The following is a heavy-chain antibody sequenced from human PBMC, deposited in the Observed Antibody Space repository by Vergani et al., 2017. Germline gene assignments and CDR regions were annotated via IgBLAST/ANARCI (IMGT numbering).Heavy chain of an antibody. V-gene: IGHV3-72*01. J-gene: IGHJ3*02. CDR2: IRNKANDYTT. Sequence: VQLVESGGSVVQPGRSLRLSCAASGFIFSDHYMDWVRQAPGKGLEWVGRIRNKANDYTTQYAASVKGRFTISRDDSKSYLYLQMNSLQTEDTALYYCVRVKVSNWNDHLYDIWGQGTLVTVSS. CDR3: VRVKVSNWNDHLYDI. CDR1: GFIFSDHY. D-gene: IGHD1-1*01.